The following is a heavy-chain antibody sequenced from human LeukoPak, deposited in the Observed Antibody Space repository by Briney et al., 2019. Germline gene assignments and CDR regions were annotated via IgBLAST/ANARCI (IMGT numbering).Heavy chain of an antibody. CDR2: IYYSGST. CDR1: GGSISSGGYY. D-gene: IGHD6-19*01. J-gene: IGHJ4*02. Sequence: PSQTLSLTCTVSGGSISSGGYYWSWIRQHPGKGLEWIGYIYYSGSTYYNPSLKSRVTISVDTSKNQLSLKLSSVTAADTAVYYCARAKTSSGWSTFDYWGQGTLVTVSS. CDR3: ARAKTSSGWSTFDY. V-gene: IGHV4-31*03.